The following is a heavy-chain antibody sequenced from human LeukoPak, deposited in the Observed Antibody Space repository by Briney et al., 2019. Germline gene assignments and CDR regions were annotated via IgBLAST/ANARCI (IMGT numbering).Heavy chain of an antibody. D-gene: IGHD3-3*01. J-gene: IGHJ4*02. CDR3: ARFQGAYDFWSGERHYYIDY. CDR1: GGSISSGSYY. V-gene: IGHV4-61*02. CDR2: IYTSGST. Sequence: TSETLSLTCTVSGGSISSGSYYWSWIRQPAGKGLEWIGRIYTSGSTNYNPSLKSRVTISVDTSKNQFSLKLSSVTAADTAVYYCARFQGAYDFWSGERHYYIDYWGQGTLVTVSS.